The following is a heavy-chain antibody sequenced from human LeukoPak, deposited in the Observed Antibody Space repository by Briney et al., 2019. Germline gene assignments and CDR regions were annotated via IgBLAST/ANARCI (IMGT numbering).Heavy chain of an antibody. Sequence: GGSLRLSCAASGFTFSSYAKSWVRQAPGKGLEWVANIKKDGSEKYYVDSVKGRFTISRDNAKNSLYLQMNSLRAEDTAVYYCARDLYRIVVVPHYFDYWGQGTLVTVSS. D-gene: IGHD3-22*01. CDR3: ARDLYRIVVVPHYFDY. CDR1: GFTFSSYA. CDR2: IKKDGSEK. J-gene: IGHJ4*02. V-gene: IGHV3-7*01.